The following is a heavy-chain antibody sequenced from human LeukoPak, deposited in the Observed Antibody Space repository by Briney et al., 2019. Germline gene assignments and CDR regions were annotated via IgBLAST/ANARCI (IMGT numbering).Heavy chain of an antibody. CDR3: ARHGYSSGWYPNDY. J-gene: IGHJ4*02. D-gene: IGHD6-19*01. Sequence: SETLSLTCAVYGGSFSGYYWSWIRQPPGKGLEWIGEIYHSGSTNYNPSLKSRVTISVDKSKNQFSLKLSSVTAADTAVYYCARHGYSSGWYPNDYWGQGTLVTVSS. V-gene: IGHV4-34*01. CDR2: IYHSGST. CDR1: GGSFSGYY.